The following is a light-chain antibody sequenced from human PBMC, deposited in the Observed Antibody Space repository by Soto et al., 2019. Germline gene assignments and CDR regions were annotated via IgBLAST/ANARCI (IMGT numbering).Light chain of an antibody. CDR3: QSYDRSLSGTV. CDR2: GGS. Sequence: QSVLTQPPSVSGAPGQRVTISCTGSSSNIGAGYDVHWYQHQPGTAPKLLIYGGSSRPSGVPDRFSGSKSGTSASLAITGLQAEDEADYYCQSYDRSLSGTVFGNGTKVTVL. CDR1: SSNIGAGYD. J-gene: IGLJ1*01. V-gene: IGLV1-40*01.